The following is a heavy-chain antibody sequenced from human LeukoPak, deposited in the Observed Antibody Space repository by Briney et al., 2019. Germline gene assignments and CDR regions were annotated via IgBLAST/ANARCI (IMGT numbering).Heavy chain of an antibody. J-gene: IGHJ4*02. CDR1: GFTFSSAW. CDR2: IKQDGSDK. CDR3: ARSGYGSSWYVGY. D-gene: IGHD6-13*01. Sequence: PGGSLRLSCAASGFTFSSAWMSWVRQAPGKGLEWVANIKQDGSDKYYVDSVKGRFTISRDNAKNSLYLQMNSLRAEDTAVYYCARSGYGSSWYVGYWGQGTLVTASS. V-gene: IGHV3-7*05.